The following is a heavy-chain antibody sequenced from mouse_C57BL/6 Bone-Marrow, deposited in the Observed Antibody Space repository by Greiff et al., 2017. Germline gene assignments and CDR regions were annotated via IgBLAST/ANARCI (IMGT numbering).Heavy chain of an antibody. CDR3: ARRGLHLDYFDY. J-gene: IGHJ2*01. Sequence: EVQLVESGGGLVKPGGSLKLSCAASGFTFSSYAMSWVRQTPEKRLEWVATISDGGSYTYYPDNVKGRFTISRDNAKNNLYLQMSHLMSEDTAMYYCARRGLHLDYFDYWGQGTTLTVSS. CDR1: GFTFSSYA. D-gene: IGHD3-1*01. V-gene: IGHV5-4*03. CDR2: ISDGGSYT.